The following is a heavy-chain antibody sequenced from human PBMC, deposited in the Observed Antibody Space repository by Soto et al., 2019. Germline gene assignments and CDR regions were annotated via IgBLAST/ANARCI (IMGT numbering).Heavy chain of an antibody. Sequence: QVQLVESGGGVVQPGRSLRLSCAASGFTFRSYGMHWVRQTPGKGLEWVAGISYDGSNEYYADSVKGRFTISRDNSKNTLYLQTDSLKTEDTAVYYCAKWEDRGDGFAFDYWGQGTLVTVSS. CDR3: AKWEDRGDGFAFDY. D-gene: IGHD2-21*02. CDR2: ISYDGSNE. J-gene: IGHJ4*02. V-gene: IGHV3-30*18. CDR1: GFTFRSYG.